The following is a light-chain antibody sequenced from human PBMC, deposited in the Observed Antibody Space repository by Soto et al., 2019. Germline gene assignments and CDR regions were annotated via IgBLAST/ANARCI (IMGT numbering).Light chain of an antibody. CDR1: QGVNKY. CDR3: QQYDSYPLT. J-gene: IGKJ4*01. V-gene: IGKV1-16*02. Sequence: DIQMTQSPSSLSASVGDRVTITCRASQGVNKYVAWCQQKPGKAPKTLIYAASTLQNGLTSKFSVRESGTDFTLTISSLQPDDFATYYCQQYDSYPLTFGRGSKVEIK. CDR2: AAS.